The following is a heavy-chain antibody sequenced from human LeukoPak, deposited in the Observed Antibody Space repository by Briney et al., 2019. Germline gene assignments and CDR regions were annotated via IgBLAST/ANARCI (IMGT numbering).Heavy chain of an antibody. Sequence: SETLSLTCTVSGGSISSSSYYWGWIRQPPGKGLEWIGSIYYSGSTYYNPSLKSRVTISLDIARHQSSLKLRSVTAADTAVYYCARVRFAEGYFDYWGQGTLVTVSS. CDR3: ARVRFAEGYFDY. J-gene: IGHJ4*02. D-gene: IGHD3-10*01. CDR1: GGSISSSSYY. CDR2: IYYSGST. V-gene: IGHV4-39*07.